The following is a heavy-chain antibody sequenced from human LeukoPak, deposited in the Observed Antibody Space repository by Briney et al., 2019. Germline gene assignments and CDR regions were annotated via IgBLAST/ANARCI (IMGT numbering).Heavy chain of an antibody. V-gene: IGHV1-2*06. CDR2: INPNNGGT. J-gene: IGHJ4*02. CDR1: GYTFTGYY. CDR3: ARRDGYNLFDY. Sequence: ASVKVSCKASGYTFTGYYMHWVRQAPGQGLEWMGRINPNNGGTNYAQKFQGRVTMTRDTSISTAYMELSRLGSDDTAVYYCARRDGYNLFDYWGQGTLVTVSS. D-gene: IGHD5-24*01.